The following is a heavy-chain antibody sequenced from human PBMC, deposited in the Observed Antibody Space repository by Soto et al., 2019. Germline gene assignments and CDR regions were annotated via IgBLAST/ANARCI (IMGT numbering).Heavy chain of an antibody. J-gene: IGHJ4*02. CDR1: GGSISSSSYY. D-gene: IGHD3-10*01. CDR2: IYYSGST. V-gene: IGHV4-39*07. CDR3: ARVDYYGSGSYYIDY. Sequence: SETLSLTCTVSGGSISSSSYYWGWIRQPPGKGLEWIGSIYYSGSTYYNPSLKSRVTISVDTSKNQFSLKLSSVTAADTAVYYCARVDYYGSGSYYIDYWGQGTLVTVSS.